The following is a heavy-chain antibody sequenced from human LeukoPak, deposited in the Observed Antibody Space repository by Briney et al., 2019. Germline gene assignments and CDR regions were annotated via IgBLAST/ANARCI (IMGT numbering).Heavy chain of an antibody. CDR2: INPNSGGT. V-gene: IGHV1-2*02. D-gene: IGHD2-2*01. Sequence: ASVKVSCKASGYTFTGYYMHWVRQAPGQGLERMGWINPNSGGTNYAQKFQGRVTMTRDTSISTAYMELSRLRSDDTAVYYCARDLRGTVVVVPAAMDYWGQGTLVTVSS. CDR3: ARDLRGTVVVVPAAMDY. J-gene: IGHJ4*02. CDR1: GYTFTGYY.